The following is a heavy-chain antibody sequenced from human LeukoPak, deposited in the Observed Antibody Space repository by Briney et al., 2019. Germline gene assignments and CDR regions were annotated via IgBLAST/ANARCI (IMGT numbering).Heavy chain of an antibody. CDR1: GFTFSSYA. CDR2: MRRGSDYK. Sequence: PGGSLRLSCAASGFTFSSYAMGWVRQAPGKGLQRVSYMRRGSDYKAYEDSVKGRFTISRDNGKNSLYLQMNSLTAEDTAVYYCARELGVSRAFDIWGQGTMVTVSS. CDR3: ARELGVSRAFDI. D-gene: IGHD6-6*01. J-gene: IGHJ3*02. V-gene: IGHV3-21*05.